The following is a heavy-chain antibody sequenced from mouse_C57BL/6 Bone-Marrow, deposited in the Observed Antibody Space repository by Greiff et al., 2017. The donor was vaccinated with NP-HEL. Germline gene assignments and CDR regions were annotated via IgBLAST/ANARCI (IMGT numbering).Heavy chain of an antibody. Sequence: EVQLQESGPGLVKPSQSLSLTCSVTGYSITSGYYWNWIRQFPGNKLEWMGYISYAGRNNYYPSLKNRLSITRDTSKNQFFLKLNSVTTEDTATYYCARSDAMDYWGQGTSVTVSS. V-gene: IGHV3-6*01. J-gene: IGHJ4*01. CDR3: ARSDAMDY. CDR1: GYSITSGYY. CDR2: ISYAGRN.